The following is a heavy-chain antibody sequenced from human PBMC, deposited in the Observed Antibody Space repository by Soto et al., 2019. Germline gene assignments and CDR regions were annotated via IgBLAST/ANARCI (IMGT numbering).Heavy chain of an antibody. D-gene: IGHD3-22*01. CDR2: INHSGST. J-gene: IGHJ6*02. CDR3: ASLRDITMIVGMDV. V-gene: IGHV4-34*01. Sequence: PSETLSLTCAVSGGSFSGYYWSWIRQPPGKGLEWIGQINHSGSTNYNPSLKSRVTISVDKSKNQFSLKLSSVTAADTAVYYCASLRDITMIVGMDVWGQGTTVTVP. CDR1: GGSFSGYY.